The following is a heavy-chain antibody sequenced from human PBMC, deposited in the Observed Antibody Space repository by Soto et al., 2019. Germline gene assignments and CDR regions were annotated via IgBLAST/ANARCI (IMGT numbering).Heavy chain of an antibody. CDR3: ARGMGNNWNYVWFDP. CDR1: GFTFSSHG. D-gene: IGHD1-7*01. V-gene: IGHV3-30*03. Sequence: QVQVVESGGGVVQPGRSLRLSCAASGFTFSSHGMHWVRQAPGKGLEWVAGVSYDGNDKYYADSVKGRFTISRDNSKNTLYLQMNSLRVEDTAVYYCARGMGNNWNYVWFDPWGQGTLVTVSS. CDR2: VSYDGNDK. J-gene: IGHJ5*02.